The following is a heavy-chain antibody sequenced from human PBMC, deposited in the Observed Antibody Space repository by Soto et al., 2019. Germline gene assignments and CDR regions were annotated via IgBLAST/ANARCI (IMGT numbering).Heavy chain of an antibody. Sequence: VGSLRLSCAASGFTFSSYGMHWVRQAPGKGLEWVAVISYDGSNKYYADSVKGRFTISRDNSKNTLYLQMNSLRAEDTAVYYCAKISLSYSSGFFDYWGQGTLVTVSS. CDR1: GFTFSSYG. D-gene: IGHD6-19*01. J-gene: IGHJ4*02. V-gene: IGHV3-30*18. CDR2: ISYDGSNK. CDR3: AKISLSYSSGFFDY.